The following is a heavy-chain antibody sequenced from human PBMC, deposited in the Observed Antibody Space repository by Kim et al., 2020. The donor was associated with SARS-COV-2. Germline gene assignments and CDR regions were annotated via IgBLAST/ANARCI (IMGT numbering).Heavy chain of an antibody. V-gene: IGHV4-39*01. CDR3: ARPYTSGTYDN. J-gene: IGHJ4*02. Sequence: GTYYNPSLKSRVAISVDTSKNQFSLKLTSVTAADTAVYYCARPYTSGTYDNWGQGTLVIVSS. D-gene: IGHD6-19*01. CDR2: GT.